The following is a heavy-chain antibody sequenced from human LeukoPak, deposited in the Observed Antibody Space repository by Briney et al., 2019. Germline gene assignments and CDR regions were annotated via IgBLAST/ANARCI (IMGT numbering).Heavy chain of an antibody. V-gene: IGHV3-33*06. J-gene: IGHJ4*02. CDR3: AKDAQRGFDYSNSLQY. Sequence: GGSLRLSCAASGFTFSHYGMHWVRQAPGKGLEWVAVIWNDGTNKYYADSVKGRFTISRDDSKNTLFLRMDSLRAEDTAFYYCAKDAQRGFDYSNSLQYWGQGSLVTVSS. CDR2: IWNDGTNK. D-gene: IGHD4-11*01. CDR1: GFTFSHYG.